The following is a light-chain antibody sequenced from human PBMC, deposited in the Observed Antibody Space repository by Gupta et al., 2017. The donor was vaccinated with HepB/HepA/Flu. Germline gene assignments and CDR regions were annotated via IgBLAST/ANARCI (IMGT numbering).Light chain of an antibody. J-gene: IGKJ2*01. CDR3: DQSDRTLYT. CDR1: QIMSSY. CDR2: AAS. V-gene: IGKV1-39*01. Sequence: DSQMTQSPSSMSASVGGRVTITCRASQIMSSYLNWYQQPPGKAPKLLIYAASSLQSGVPSRFSGSGSGTDCILTSGTLQPEDLLTYCWDQSDRTLYTLCQGTKLEIK.